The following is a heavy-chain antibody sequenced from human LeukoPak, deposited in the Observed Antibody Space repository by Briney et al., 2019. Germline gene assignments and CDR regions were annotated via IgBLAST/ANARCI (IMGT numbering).Heavy chain of an antibody. D-gene: IGHD3-9*01. V-gene: IGHV3-64D*06. Sequence: GGSLRLSCSASGFTFSSYAMHWVRQAPGKGLEYVSAISSNGGSTYYADSVKGRFTISRDNSKNTLYLQMSSLRAEDTAVYYCVKGGYDILTVKTSFNYWGQGTLVTASS. J-gene: IGHJ4*02. CDR1: GFTFSSYA. CDR2: ISSNGGST. CDR3: VKGGYDILTVKTSFNY.